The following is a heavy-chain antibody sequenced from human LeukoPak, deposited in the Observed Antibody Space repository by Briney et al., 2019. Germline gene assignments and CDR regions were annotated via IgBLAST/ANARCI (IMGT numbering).Heavy chain of an antibody. CDR3: ARHLTYGGWNS. J-gene: IGHJ4*02. CDR2: INSDGSSA. D-gene: IGHD4-23*01. Sequence: GGSLRLSCAASGFTFSSYWMQWVRQAPGKGLVWVSRINSDGSSASYADSVKGRLTISRDNAKNTLYLQMNSLRAEDTAVYYCARHLTYGGWNSWGQGTLVTVSS. V-gene: IGHV3-74*01. CDR1: GFTFSSYW.